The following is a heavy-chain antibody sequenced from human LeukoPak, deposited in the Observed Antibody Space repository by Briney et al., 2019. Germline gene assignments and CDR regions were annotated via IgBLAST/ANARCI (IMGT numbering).Heavy chain of an antibody. CDR2: ISGSGGDT. D-gene: IGHD3-22*01. V-gene: IGHV3-23*01. CDR3: ARDAYYYDSSGYDYFDY. Sequence: GGSLRLSCAASGFTFSNYAMSWVRQAPGKGLEWVSGISGSGGDTYYADSVKGRFTISRDNSKNTLYLQMNSLRAEDAAVYYCARDAYYYDSSGYDYFDYWGQGALVTVSS. J-gene: IGHJ4*02. CDR1: GFTFSNYA.